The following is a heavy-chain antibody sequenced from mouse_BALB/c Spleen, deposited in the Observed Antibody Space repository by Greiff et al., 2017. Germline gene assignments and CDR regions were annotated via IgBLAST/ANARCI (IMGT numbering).Heavy chain of an antibody. V-gene: IGHV2-9-2*01. CDR1: GFSLTSYD. J-gene: IGHJ2*01. CDR2: IWTGGGT. CDR3: VRGYFDY. Sequence: QVQLQQSGPGLVAPSQSLSITCTVSGFSLTSYDISWIRQPPGKGLEWLGVIWTGGGTNYNSAFMSRLSISKDNSKSQVFLKMNSLQTDDTAIYYCVRGYFDYWGQGTTLTVSS.